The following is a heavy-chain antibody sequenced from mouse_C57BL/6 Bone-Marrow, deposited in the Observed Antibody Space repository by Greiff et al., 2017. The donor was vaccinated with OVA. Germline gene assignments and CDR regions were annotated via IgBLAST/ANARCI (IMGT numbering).Heavy chain of an antibody. CDR1: GYTFTNYW. Sequence: VMLVESGAELVRPGTSVKMSCKASGYTFTNYWIGWAKQRPGHGLEWIGDIYPGGGYTNYNEKFKGKATLTADKSSSTAYMQFSSLTSEDSAIYYCAREGSDYFDYWGQGTTLTVSS. J-gene: IGHJ2*01. CDR3: AREGSDYFDY. V-gene: IGHV1-63*01. CDR2: IYPGGGYT.